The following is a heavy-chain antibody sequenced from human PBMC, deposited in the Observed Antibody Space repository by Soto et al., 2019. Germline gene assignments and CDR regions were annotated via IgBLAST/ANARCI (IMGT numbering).Heavy chain of an antibody. CDR3: ARVLPYYYYMDV. CDR1: GYTFTSYD. V-gene: IGHV1-8*01. J-gene: IGHJ6*03. CDR2: MNPNSGNT. Sequence: GASVKVSCKASGYTFTSYDINWVRQATGQGLEWMGWMNPNSGNTGYAQKFQGRVTMTRNTSISTAYMELSSLRSEDTAVYYCARVLPYYYYMDVWGKGTTVTVSS.